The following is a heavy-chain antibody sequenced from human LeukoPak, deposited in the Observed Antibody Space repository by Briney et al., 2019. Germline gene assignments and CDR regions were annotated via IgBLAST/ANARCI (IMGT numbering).Heavy chain of an antibody. V-gene: IGHV3-66*01. J-gene: IGHJ4*02. CDR2: NYSGGST. CDR1: GITVSSNY. CDR3: ARETRRATIPGGYDY. D-gene: IGHD5-12*01. Sequence: GGSLRLSWAASGITVSSNYKSWGRQAPGKGLELVSVNYSGGSTYYAESVKGRFTISSDNSKNTLYLQMNSLRAEDTAVYYCARETRRATIPGGYDYWGQGTLVTVSS.